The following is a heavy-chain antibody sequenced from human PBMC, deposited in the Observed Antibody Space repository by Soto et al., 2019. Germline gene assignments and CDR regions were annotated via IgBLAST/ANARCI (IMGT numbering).Heavy chain of an antibody. J-gene: IGHJ6*02. CDR3: AKDDPDYGGNSCYYYYGMDV. D-gene: IGHD4-17*01. Sequence: GGSLRLSCAASGFTFSSYAMSWVRQAPGKGLEWVSAISGSGGSTYYADSVKGRFTISRDNSKNTLYLQRNSLRAEDTAVYYCAKDDPDYGGNSCYYYYGMDVWGQGTTVTVSS. CDR1: GFTFSSYA. V-gene: IGHV3-23*01. CDR2: ISGSGGST.